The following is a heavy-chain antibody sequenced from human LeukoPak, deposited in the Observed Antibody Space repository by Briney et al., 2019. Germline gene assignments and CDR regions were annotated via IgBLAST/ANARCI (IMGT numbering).Heavy chain of an antibody. CDR2: ISGHNGQT. Sequence: GASVKVSCKASGYSFISYGISWVRQAPGQGLEWMGWISGHNGQTSYAQKLQGRVTMTTETSTSTVYMELRSLRSDHTAVYYCARWGPDFWSDYYPFDYWGQGTLVIVSS. V-gene: IGHV1-18*01. D-gene: IGHD3-3*01. CDR3: ARWGPDFWSDYYPFDY. J-gene: IGHJ4*02. CDR1: GYSFISYG.